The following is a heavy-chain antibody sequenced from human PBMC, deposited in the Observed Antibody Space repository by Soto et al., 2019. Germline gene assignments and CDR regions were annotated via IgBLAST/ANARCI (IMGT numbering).Heavy chain of an antibody. CDR1: GFTFRSFT. Sequence: PGRSLRLSCAASGFTFRSFTRNWVRQAPRKGLEWVSTISSNSAYIYYTEALRGRFTISRDNAKNSLHLQMNSLRADDTAVYYCTRDASRDSSARGWFDPWGPGTLVTVSS. CDR2: ISSNSAYI. D-gene: IGHD6-13*01. CDR3: TRDASRDSSARGWFDP. J-gene: IGHJ5*02. V-gene: IGHV3-21*01.